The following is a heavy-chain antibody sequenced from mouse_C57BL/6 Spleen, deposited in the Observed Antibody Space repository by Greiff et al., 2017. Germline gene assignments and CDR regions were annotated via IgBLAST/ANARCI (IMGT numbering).Heavy chain of an antibody. CDR1: GYTFTSYW. V-gene: IGHV1-55*01. CDR2: IYPGSGST. D-gene: IGHD1-1*01. J-gene: IGHJ2*01. Sequence: VQLQQPGAELVKPGASVKMSCKASGYTFTSYWITWVKQRPGQGLEWIGDIYPGSGSTNYNEKFKSKATLTVDTSSSTAYMQLSSLTSEDSAVYYCARDYGSIQYYFDYWGQGTTLTVSS. CDR3: ARDYGSIQYYFDY.